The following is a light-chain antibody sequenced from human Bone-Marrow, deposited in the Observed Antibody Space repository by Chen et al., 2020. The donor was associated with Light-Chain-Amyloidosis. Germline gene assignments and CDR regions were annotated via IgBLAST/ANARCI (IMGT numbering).Light chain of an antibody. CDR1: RSVRSSY. CDR2: DTV. J-gene: IGKJ1*01. CDR3: QQCGTSPIT. V-gene: IGKV3-20*01. Sequence: EIVLTQSPGTLSLSPGERATLSCRASRSVRSSYLAWYQQRPGQAPRLLIYDTVSRASGTPGRFSGSGSVTDFTLTISRLEPEDSAVYYCQQCGTSPITFGQGTKVEVK.